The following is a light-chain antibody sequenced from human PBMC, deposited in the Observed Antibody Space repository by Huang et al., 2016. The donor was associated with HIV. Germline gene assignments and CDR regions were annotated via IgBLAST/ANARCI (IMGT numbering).Light chain of an antibody. CDR3: QQYDSSPTT. J-gene: IGKJ2*01. Sequence: VLKQSPGTLSLYPGEGVTLSCRASQTINNNYIAWYQKKPGQSPSLLIYGASRRATGVPDRFSGGGSGTDFTLTISRLEPEDCAVFYCQQYDSSPTTFGQGTKLEIK. CDR1: QTINNNY. CDR2: GAS. V-gene: IGKV3-20*01.